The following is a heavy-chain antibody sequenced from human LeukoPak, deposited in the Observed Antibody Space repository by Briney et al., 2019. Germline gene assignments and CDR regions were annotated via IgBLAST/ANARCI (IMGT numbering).Heavy chain of an antibody. CDR3: ARDLIVATGPDY. CDR1: GFTLSSYW. CDR2: INNDGSRT. Sequence: GGSLRLSCAASGFTLSSYWMHWVRPVPGKGLVWVSRINNDGSRTNCADCVTGRFTIDRDNTKNTLYLQMNSVRGEDTCVYYCARDLIVATGPDYWGQGTLVTVSS. V-gene: IGHV3-74*01. D-gene: IGHD5-12*01. J-gene: IGHJ4*02.